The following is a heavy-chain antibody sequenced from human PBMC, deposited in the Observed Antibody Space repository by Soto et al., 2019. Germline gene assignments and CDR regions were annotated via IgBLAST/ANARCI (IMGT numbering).Heavy chain of an antibody. CDR3: AKDKGGRYCSRTSCLYSFDY. CDR2: ISDSGST. V-gene: IGHV3-23*01. D-gene: IGHD2-2*01. CDR1: GFTFITYA. Sequence: EVQLLESGGGLVQPGGSLRLSCTASGFTFITYAMSWVRQAPGKGLERVSTISDSGSTYYADCVKGRFTISRDNSKNTLYLEMNSLRAEDTAVYYCAKDKGGRYCSRTSCLYSFDYWGQGTLVTVSS. J-gene: IGHJ4*02.